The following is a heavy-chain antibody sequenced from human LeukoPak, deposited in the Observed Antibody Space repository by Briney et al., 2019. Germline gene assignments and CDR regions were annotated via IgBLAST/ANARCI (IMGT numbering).Heavy chain of an antibody. V-gene: IGHV3-30*03. CDR1: GFTFSSYA. Sequence: GGSLRLSCAASGFTFSSYAMSWVRQAPGKGLEWVTIISYDGSNKYYADSVKGRFTISRDNSKNTLYLQMNSLRAADTAVYYCARTSGSYPINDVDYWGQGTLVTVSS. CDR3: ARTSGSYPINDVDY. J-gene: IGHJ4*02. CDR2: ISYDGSNK. D-gene: IGHD1-26*01.